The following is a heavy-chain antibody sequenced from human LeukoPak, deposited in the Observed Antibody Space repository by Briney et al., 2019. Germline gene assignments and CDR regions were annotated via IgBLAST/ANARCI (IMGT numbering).Heavy chain of an antibody. V-gene: IGHV4-4*07. CDR1: GGSISSYY. J-gene: IGHJ3*02. Sequence: PSETLSLTCAVSGGSISSYYWSWIRQPAGKGLERIGRIYTSGSTNYNPSLKSRVTMSVDTSKNQFSLKLSSVTAADTAVYYCARYNWNDGDPSLDIWGQGTMVTVSS. CDR2: IYTSGST. D-gene: IGHD1-1*01. CDR3: ARYNWNDGDPSLDI.